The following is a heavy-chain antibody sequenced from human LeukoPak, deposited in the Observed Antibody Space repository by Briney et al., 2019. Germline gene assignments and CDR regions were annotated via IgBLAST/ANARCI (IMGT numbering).Heavy chain of an antibody. CDR2: INPSGGST. V-gene: IGHV1-46*01. Sequence: GSSVKVSCKASGYTFTSYYMHWVRQAPGQGLEWMGIINPSGGSTSYAQKFQGRVTMTRDTSTSTVYMELSSLRSEDTAVYYCASSRSSGSYGGTTWGQGTLVTVSS. D-gene: IGHD3-10*01. J-gene: IGHJ5*02. CDR3: ASSRSSGSYGGTT. CDR1: GYTFTSYY.